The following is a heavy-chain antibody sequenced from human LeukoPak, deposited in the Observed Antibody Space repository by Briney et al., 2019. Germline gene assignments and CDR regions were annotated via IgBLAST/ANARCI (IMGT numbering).Heavy chain of an antibody. Sequence: GASVKVSCKASGYTFTSYYMHWVRQAPGQGLEWMGIINPSGGSTSYAQRFQGRVTMTRDTSTSTVYMELSSLRSEDTAVYYCARDKRYDSSGSTYYFDYWGQGTLVTVSS. CDR2: INPSGGST. CDR1: GYTFTSYY. CDR3: ARDKRYDSSGSTYYFDY. V-gene: IGHV1-46*01. D-gene: IGHD3-22*01. J-gene: IGHJ4*02.